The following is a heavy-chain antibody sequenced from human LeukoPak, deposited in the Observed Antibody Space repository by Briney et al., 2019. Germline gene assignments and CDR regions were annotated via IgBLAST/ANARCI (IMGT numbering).Heavy chain of an antibody. J-gene: IGHJ4*02. CDR2: ISDGGGGT. D-gene: IGHD2-15*01. V-gene: IGHV3-23*01. Sequence: GSLRLSCAASGFTFSSYAMSWVRQAPGKGLEWVSTISDGGGGTYYADSVKGRFTISGDNSKNTLYLQMNSLRAEDTAVYYCAKGSGGSCYSCLDYWGQGTLVTVSS. CDR3: AKGSGGSCYSCLDY. CDR1: GFTFSSYA.